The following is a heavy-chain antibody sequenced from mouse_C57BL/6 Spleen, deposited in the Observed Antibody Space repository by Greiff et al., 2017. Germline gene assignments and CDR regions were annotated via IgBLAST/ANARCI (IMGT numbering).Heavy chain of an antibody. CDR1: GYSITSGYY. D-gene: IGHD2-10*01. CDR3: ARRGLLSHFDY. Sequence: EVKLQESGPGLVKPSQSLSLTCSVTGYSITSGYYWNWLRQFPGNKLEWMGYISYDGSNNYNPSPKNRISLTRDTSTNQFFLKLNSGTTEDTATVYCARRGLLSHFDYWGQGTTLTVSS. V-gene: IGHV3-6*01. CDR2: ISYDGSN. J-gene: IGHJ2*01.